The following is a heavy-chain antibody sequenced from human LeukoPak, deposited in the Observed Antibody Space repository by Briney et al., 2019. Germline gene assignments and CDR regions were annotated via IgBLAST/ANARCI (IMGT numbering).Heavy chain of an antibody. V-gene: IGHV3-74*01. CDR2: IKSDGRRI. Sequence: GGSLRLSCTVSGFTFSSYWMHWVRHAPGKGLVWVSLIKSDGRRITYADSVKGRFTISRDNAKNTLYLQMDSLRAEDTAVYYCARGSLVGAGLYTFDIWGQGTMVTVSS. CDR1: GFTFSSYW. D-gene: IGHD1-26*01. CDR3: ARGSLVGAGLYTFDI. J-gene: IGHJ3*02.